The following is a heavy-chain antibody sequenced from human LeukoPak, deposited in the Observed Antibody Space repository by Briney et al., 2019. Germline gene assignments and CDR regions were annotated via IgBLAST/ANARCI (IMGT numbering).Heavy chain of an antibody. J-gene: IGHJ4*02. CDR2: IYYSGST. CDR3: AGRFLEWLLDC. V-gene: IGHV4-39*01. CDR1: GGSISSSSYY. D-gene: IGHD3-3*01. Sequence: PSETLSLTCTVSGGSISSSSYYWGWIRQPPGKGLEWIGTIYYSGSTYYNPSLKSRVTISVDTSKNQFSLKLSSVTAADTAVYYCAGRFLEWLLDCWGQGTLVTVSS.